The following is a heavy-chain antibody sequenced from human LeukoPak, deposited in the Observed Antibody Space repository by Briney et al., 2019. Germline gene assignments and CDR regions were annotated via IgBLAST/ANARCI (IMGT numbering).Heavy chain of an antibody. J-gene: IGHJ4*02. D-gene: IGHD3-10*01. Sequence: GGSLRLSCAAPGITFRNFAMNWVRQAPGMGLEWVSAISGSGDSPYYADSVRGRFTISRDNSKNTLYLQMDRLRAEDTAIYYCAKDHWFEFDYWGQGTRVTVSS. CDR2: ISGSGDSP. CDR3: AKDHWFEFDY. V-gene: IGHV3-23*01. CDR1: GITFRNFA.